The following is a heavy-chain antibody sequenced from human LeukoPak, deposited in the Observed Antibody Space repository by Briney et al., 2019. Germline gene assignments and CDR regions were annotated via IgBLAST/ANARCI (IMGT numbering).Heavy chain of an antibody. CDR2: IQQDGNEK. J-gene: IGHJ4*02. V-gene: IGHV3-7*03. CDR3: TRDRGGVVPAAMGGY. D-gene: IGHD2-2*01. Sequence: VGSLRLSCAASGFTFSTYWMSWVRQAPGKGLEWVANIQQDGNEKYYVDSVKGRFTISRDNAKNSLYLQMNSLRVEDTAVYYYTRDRGGVVPAAMGGYWGQGTLVTVSS. CDR1: GFTFSTYW.